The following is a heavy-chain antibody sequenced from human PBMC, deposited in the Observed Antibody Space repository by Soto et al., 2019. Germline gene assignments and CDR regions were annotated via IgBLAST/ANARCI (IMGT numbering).Heavy chain of an antibody. CDR3: AKVGITMVRGVMSWCDP. D-gene: IGHD3-10*01. CDR1: GFTFSSYA. V-gene: IGHV3-23*01. J-gene: IGHJ5*02. Sequence: EVQLLESGGGLVQPGGSLRLSCAASGFTFSSYAMSWVRQAPGKGLEWVSAISGSGGSTYYADSVKGRFTISRDNSKNTLYLQMNSLRAEDPAVYDCAKVGITMVRGVMSWCDPWVQGTLVTVSS. CDR2: ISGSGGST.